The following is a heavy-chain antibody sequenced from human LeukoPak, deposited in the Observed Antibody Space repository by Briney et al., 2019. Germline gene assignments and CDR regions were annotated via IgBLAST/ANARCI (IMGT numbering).Heavy chain of an antibody. J-gene: IGHJ4*02. D-gene: IGHD6-13*01. V-gene: IGHV3-33*01. Sequence: PGRSLRLSCAASGFTFSSYDMHWVRQAPAKGLEWVAVIWYDGSTKYYADSVKGRFTISRDNSKNTLYVQMDSLRAEDTAVYYCARVHSSSWAYFDNWGQGTLVTVSS. CDR2: IWYDGSTK. CDR3: ARVHSSSWAYFDN. CDR1: GFTFSSYD.